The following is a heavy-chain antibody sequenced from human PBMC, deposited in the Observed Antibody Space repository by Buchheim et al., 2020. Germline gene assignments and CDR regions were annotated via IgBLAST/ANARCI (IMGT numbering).Heavy chain of an antibody. V-gene: IGHV7-4-1*02. Sequence: QVQLVQSGSELKKPGASVQVSCKTSGYIFTNYVLNWVQQAPGQGLEWMGWINTNTGNPTYAQGFTGRFVFSLDTSARTAFLQISSLKTEDTAVYYCVRHDVEFDYWGQGTL. CDR1: GYIFTNYV. CDR3: VRHDVEFDY. CDR2: INTNTGNP. J-gene: IGHJ4*02. D-gene: IGHD3-3*01.